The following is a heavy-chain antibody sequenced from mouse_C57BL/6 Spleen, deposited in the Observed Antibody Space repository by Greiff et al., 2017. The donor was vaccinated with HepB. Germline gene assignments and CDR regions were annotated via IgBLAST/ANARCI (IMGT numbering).Heavy chain of an antibody. CDR1: GFSLTSYG. D-gene: IGHD1-1*01. CDR2: IWSGGST. CDR3: ARNSYYYGSSSWYFDV. V-gene: IGHV2-2*01. Sequence: QVQLKESGPGLVQPSQSLSITCTVSGFSLTSYGVHWVRQSPGKGLEWLGVIWSGGSTDYNAAFISRLSISKDNSKSQVFFKMNRLQADDTAIYYCARNSYYYGSSSWYFDVWGTGTTVTVSS. J-gene: IGHJ1*03.